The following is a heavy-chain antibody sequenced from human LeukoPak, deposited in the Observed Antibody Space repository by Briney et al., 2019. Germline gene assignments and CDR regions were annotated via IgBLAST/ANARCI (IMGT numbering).Heavy chain of an antibody. D-gene: IGHD1-26*01. CDR2: ISYDGSNK. CDR1: GFTFSSYG. Sequence: GGSLRLSCAASGFTFSSYGMHWVRQAPGKGLEWVAVISYDGSNKYYADSVKGRLTISRDNSKNTLYLQMNSLRAEDTAVYYCARDRVGDNDYFDYWGQGTLVTVSS. V-gene: IGHV3-30*03. J-gene: IGHJ4*02. CDR3: ARDRVGDNDYFDY.